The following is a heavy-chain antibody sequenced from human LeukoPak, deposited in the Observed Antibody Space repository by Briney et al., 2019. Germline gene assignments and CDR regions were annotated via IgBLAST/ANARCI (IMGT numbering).Heavy chain of an antibody. D-gene: IGHD3-22*01. CDR2: IYYSGST. Sequence: SETLSLTCTVSGGSISSYYWSWIRQPPGKGLEWIGYIYYSGSTNYNPSLKSRVTISVDTSKNQFSLKLSSVTAADTAVYYCARDSRGYYDSSRYAQGAFDIWGQGTMVTVSS. CDR1: GGSISSYY. CDR3: ARDSRGYYDSSRYAQGAFDI. V-gene: IGHV4-59*12. J-gene: IGHJ3*02.